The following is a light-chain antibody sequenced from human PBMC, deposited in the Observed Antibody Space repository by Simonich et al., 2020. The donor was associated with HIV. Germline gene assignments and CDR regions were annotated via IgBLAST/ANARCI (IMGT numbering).Light chain of an antibody. Sequence: EIVMTQSPATLSVSPGERVTLSCRANQSVSSSYLAWYQQKPGQAPRLLIYGASSRATGIPDRFSGSGSGTDFTLTISRLEPEDFAVYYCQQYGSSRTFGQGTKVEI. J-gene: IGKJ1*01. CDR3: QQYGSSRT. V-gene: IGKV3-20*01. CDR1: QSVSSSY. CDR2: GAS.